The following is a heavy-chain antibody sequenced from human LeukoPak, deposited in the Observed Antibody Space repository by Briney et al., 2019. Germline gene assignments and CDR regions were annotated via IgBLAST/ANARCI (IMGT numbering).Heavy chain of an antibody. CDR3: GRQRYVSVVRGVIKLLY. Sequence: ASVKVSCRASGYAFTSSGFSGGGQAPGQGLEWMGWISAYNGNTNYAQKLQGRVTMTTDTSTTTPYPELRSLRCGDSAACYSGRQRYVSVVRGVIKLLYWGQGTLVTVSS. V-gene: IGHV1-18*01. CDR1: GYAFTSSG. D-gene: IGHD3-10*01. CDR2: ISAYNGNT. J-gene: IGHJ4*02.